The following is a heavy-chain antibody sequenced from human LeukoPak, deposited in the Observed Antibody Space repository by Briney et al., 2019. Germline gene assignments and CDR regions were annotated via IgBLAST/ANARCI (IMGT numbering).Heavy chain of an antibody. V-gene: IGHV3-23*01. CDR2: ISGSGGST. D-gene: IGHD1-1*01. CDR1: GFTFSSYG. Sequence: PGGSLRLSCAASGFTFSSYGMHWVRQAPGKGLEWVSAISGSGGSTYYADSVKGRFTISRDNSKNTLYLQMNSLRAEDTAVYYCAKAQGSLAYTISTTPFQHWGQGTLVTVSS. CDR3: AKAQGSLAYTISTTPFQH. J-gene: IGHJ1*01.